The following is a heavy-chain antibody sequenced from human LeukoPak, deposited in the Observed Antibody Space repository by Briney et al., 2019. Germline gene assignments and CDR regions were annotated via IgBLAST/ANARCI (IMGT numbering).Heavy chain of an antibody. D-gene: IGHD2/OR15-2a*01. CDR2: IHPNGIST. Sequence: PGGSLRLSCAASGFTFSWYSMHWVRQAPGKGLEYVSSIHPNGISTYYANSVKGRFTISRDNSKNTLYLQMGSLRTEDMAVYYCARSLSGCTSYVVNDPYDFWGQGTLVTVSS. J-gene: IGHJ4*02. V-gene: IGHV3-64*01. CDR3: ARSLSGCTSYVVNDPYDF. CDR1: GFTFSWYS.